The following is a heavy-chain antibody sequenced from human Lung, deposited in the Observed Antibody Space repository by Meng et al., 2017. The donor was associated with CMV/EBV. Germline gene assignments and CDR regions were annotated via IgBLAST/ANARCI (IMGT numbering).Heavy chain of an antibody. V-gene: IGHV4-39*07. Sequence: QLREWGPGEVHLSETLSLPSSFSVGSIRSSSYYWGWIRQSPGKGLEWIGSIYFSGNTYYNPSLKSRVTMSVGTAQNKFSLTLRSVTAADTAVYYCVTETGYNYDNWGQGALVTVSS. D-gene: IGHD5-24*01. CDR1: VGSIRSSSYY. CDR2: IYFSGNT. CDR3: VTETGYNYDN. J-gene: IGHJ4*02.